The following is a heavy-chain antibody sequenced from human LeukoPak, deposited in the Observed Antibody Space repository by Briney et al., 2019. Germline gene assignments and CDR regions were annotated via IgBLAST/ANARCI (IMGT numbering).Heavy chain of an antibody. J-gene: IGHJ4*02. D-gene: IGHD2-2*01. V-gene: IGHV3-7*01. Sequence: GGSLRLSCAASGFTFSTYWMSWVRQAPGKGLEWVANIKQDGRDKYYVDSVKGRFSISRDYAKNSLYLQMNSLRAEDTAVFYCARVRFSSSSGGLFDYWGQGTLVTVSS. CDR2: IKQDGRDK. CDR3: ARVRFSSSSGGLFDY. CDR1: GFTFSTYW.